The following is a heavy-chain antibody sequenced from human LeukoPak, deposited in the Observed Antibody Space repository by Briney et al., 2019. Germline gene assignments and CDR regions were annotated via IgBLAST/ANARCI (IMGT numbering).Heavy chain of an antibody. CDR3: AITATLPGDL. D-gene: IGHD2-21*02. CDR2: MNPNSGNT. Sequence: GASVKVSCKASGYTFTSYDINWVRQATGQGLEWTGWMNPNSGNTGYAQKFQGRVTMTRNISISTAYLELSSPRSGDTTRVYCAITATLPGDLGDQGTLVSVST. CDR1: GYTFTSYD. V-gene: IGHV1-8*01. J-gene: IGHJ4*02.